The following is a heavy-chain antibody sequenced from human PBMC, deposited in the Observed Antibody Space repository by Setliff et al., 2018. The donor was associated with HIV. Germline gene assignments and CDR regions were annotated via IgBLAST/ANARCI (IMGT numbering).Heavy chain of an antibody. D-gene: IGHD6-13*01. J-gene: IGHJ4*02. CDR1: GGSFSGYY. Sequence: SETLSLTCAVYGGSFSGYYWTWIRQSPGKGLEWIGEINHSGSTNYNPSLKSRVTISVDTSENQFSLKLSSVTAADTAVYYCARDGYSSSWYVISGSFDYWGQGILVTVSS. V-gene: IGHV4-34*01. CDR3: ARDGYSSSWYVISGSFDY. CDR2: INHSGST.